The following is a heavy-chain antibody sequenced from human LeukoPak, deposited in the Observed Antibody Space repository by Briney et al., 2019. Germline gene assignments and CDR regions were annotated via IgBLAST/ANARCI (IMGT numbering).Heavy chain of an antibody. CDR3: AREFDSSGYYYDY. J-gene: IGHJ4*02. D-gene: IGHD3-22*01. Sequence: GGSLRLSCAASGFTFSSYWMSWVRQAPGKGLEWVANIKQDGSEKYYVDSVKGRFTISRDIAKNSLYLQMNSLRAEDTAVYYCAREFDSSGYYYDYWGQGTLVTVSS. CDR1: GFTFSSYW. V-gene: IGHV3-7*01. CDR2: IKQDGSEK.